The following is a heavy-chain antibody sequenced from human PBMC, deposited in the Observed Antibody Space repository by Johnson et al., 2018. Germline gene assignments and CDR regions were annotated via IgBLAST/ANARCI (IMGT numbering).Heavy chain of an antibody. CDR3: AKDSLNSGLGAINI. CDR2: ITWNSGTI. CDR1: GFPFADFA. Sequence: VQLQESGGGLVQPGRSLRLSCVASGFPFADFAIHWVRQAPGKGLEWVSGITWNSGTINYADSVKGRFTISRDNTKNSLYLQMNNLRTEDTALYYCAKDSLNSGLGAINIWGRGTRVTVSS. D-gene: IGHD6-19*01. J-gene: IGHJ3*02. V-gene: IGHV3-9*01.